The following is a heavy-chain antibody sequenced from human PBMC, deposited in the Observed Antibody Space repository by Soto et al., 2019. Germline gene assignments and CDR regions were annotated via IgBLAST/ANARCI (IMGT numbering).Heavy chain of an antibody. CDR1: GFTFDDYG. D-gene: IGHD5-18*01. CDR2: INWNGGST. CDR3: ARDDRAGYSYGYRGWFDP. Sequence: EVPLAESGGGVVRPGGSLRLSCAASGFTFDDYGMSWVRQAPGKGLEWVSGINWNGGSTGYADSVKGRFTISRDNAKNSLYLQMNTLRVEDTALYYCARDDRAGYSYGYRGWFDPWGQGTLVTVSS. V-gene: IGHV3-20*04. J-gene: IGHJ5*02.